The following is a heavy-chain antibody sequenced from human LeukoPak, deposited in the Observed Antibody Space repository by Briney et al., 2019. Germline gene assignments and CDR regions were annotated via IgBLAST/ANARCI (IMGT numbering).Heavy chain of an antibody. CDR3: AKDLTGGDY. CDR1: GFTFRDYA. D-gene: IGHD7-27*01. V-gene: IGHV3-23*01. J-gene: IGHJ4*02. CDR2: ISGSGSTT. Sequence: GGSLRLSCAASGFTFRDYAMSWVRQAPGKGLEWVSTISGSGSTTYYADLVRGRFTISRDNSKNTLYLQMNSLRAEDSAVYYCAKDLTGGDYWGQGTLVTVSS.